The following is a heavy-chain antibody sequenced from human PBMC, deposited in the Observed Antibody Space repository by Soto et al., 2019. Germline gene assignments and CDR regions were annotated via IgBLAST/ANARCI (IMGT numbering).Heavy chain of an antibody. Sequence: QVPLVQSGAEEKKPGASVKVSCKASGYTFTSYAMHWVRQAPGQRLEWMGWINAGNGNTKYSQKFQGRVTITRDTSASTAYMELSSLRSEDTAVYYCARNRMATITRDAFDIWGQGTMVTVSS. CDR2: INAGNGNT. J-gene: IGHJ3*02. CDR1: GYTFTSYA. CDR3: ARNRMATITRDAFDI. V-gene: IGHV1-3*05. D-gene: IGHD5-12*01.